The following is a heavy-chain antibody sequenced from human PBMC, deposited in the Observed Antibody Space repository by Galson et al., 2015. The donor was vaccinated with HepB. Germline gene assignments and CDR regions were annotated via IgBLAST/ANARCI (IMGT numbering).Heavy chain of an antibody. J-gene: IGHJ4*02. Sequence: SETLSLTCAVYGGSFSGYYWSWIRQPPGKGLEWIGEINHSGSTNYNPSLKSRVTMSVDTSKNQFSLKLSSVTAADTAVYYCARGLAGYYYDSSGLLDYWGQGTLVTVSS. CDR3: ARGLAGYYYDSSGLLDY. CDR1: GGSFSGYY. V-gene: IGHV4-34*01. D-gene: IGHD3-22*01. CDR2: INHSGST.